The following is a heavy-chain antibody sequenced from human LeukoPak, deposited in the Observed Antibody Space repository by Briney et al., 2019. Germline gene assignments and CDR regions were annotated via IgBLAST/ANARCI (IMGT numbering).Heavy chain of an antibody. CDR3: ARRAYCGGDCYLDY. V-gene: IGHV5-51*01. D-gene: IGHD2-21*02. CDR2: IYPGDSDT. Sequence: GESLKISCKGSGYSFSSYWIGWVRQMPGKGLEWMGMIYPGDSDTRYSPSFQGQVTSPADKSISTAYLQWSSLKASDTAMYYCARRAYCGGDCYLDYWGQGTLVTVSS. J-gene: IGHJ4*02. CDR1: GYSFSSYW.